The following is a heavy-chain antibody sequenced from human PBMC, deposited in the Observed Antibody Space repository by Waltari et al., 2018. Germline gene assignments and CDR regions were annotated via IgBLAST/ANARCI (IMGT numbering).Heavy chain of an antibody. CDR3: GRLGGSMTTYQTFRDH. V-gene: IGHV4-38-2*01. D-gene: IGHD2-21*01. CDR1: DYSIINGYY. J-gene: IGHJ5*02. Sequence: RESGPGLVRTSETLSLNCDVSDYSIINGYYWGWIRQPPGKGLEWIASNNYSGNRYINPSVESRVTISVDTSSNQFSLQLHSVTAADTAVYFCGRLGGSMTTYQTFRDHWGQGILVNVSS. CDR2: NNYSGNR.